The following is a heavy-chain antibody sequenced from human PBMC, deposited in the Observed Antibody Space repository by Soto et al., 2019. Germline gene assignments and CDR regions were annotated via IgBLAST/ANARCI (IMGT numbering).Heavy chain of an antibody. CDR2: ISSSGSTI. CDR3: ARDQEAGSFFPYYYGIDV. D-gene: IGHD6-13*01. CDR1: GFTFSSYE. V-gene: IGHV3-48*03. Sequence: GGSLRLSCATSGFTFSSYEMNWVRQAPGKGLEWVSYISSSGSTIYYADSVKGRFTISRDNAKNSLYLQMDSLRAEDTAVYYCARDQEAGSFFPYYYGIDVWGQGATVPVS. J-gene: IGHJ6*02.